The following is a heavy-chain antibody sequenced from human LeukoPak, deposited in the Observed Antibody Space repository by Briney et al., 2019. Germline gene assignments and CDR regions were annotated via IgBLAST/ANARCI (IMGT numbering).Heavy chain of an antibody. J-gene: IGHJ5*02. V-gene: IGHV4-39*07. CDR1: GGSISSSSFY. CDR3: APPPYYYEANGYSVA. D-gene: IGHD3-22*01. Sequence: SETLSLTCTVSGGSISSSSFYWGWIRQPPGKGLEWIGTIYYSGSTFYNPSLKSRVTVSVDASKNQFSLKLSSLTAADTAVYYCAPPPYYYEANGYSVAWGQGTLVTVSS. CDR2: IYYSGST.